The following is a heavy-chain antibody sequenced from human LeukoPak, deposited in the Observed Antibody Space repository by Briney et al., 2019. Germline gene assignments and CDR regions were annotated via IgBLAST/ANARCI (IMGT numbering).Heavy chain of an antibody. CDR1: GYTFTDYY. V-gene: IGHV1-69*02. CDR3: ASLPSGGYYYYYGMDV. Sequence: GASVKVSCKASGYTFTDYYMHWVRQAPGQGLEWMGRIIPILGIANYAQKFQGRVTITADKSTSTAYMELSSLRSEDTAVYYCASLPSGGYYYYYGMDVWGQGTTVTVSS. CDR2: IIPILGIA. J-gene: IGHJ6*02. D-gene: IGHD3-3*01.